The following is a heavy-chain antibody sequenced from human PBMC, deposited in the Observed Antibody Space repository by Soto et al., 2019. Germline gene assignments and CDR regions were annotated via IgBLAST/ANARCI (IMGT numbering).Heavy chain of an antibody. J-gene: IGHJ5*02. V-gene: IGHV3-30-3*01. CDR1: GFTFSSYA. CDR2: VSYDGGTQ. CDR3: ASVVGGYDLGNRFDP. D-gene: IGHD5-12*01. Sequence: GGSLRLSCVASGFTFSSYAMHWVRQAPGKGLEWVAVVSYDGGTQHYADSVKGRFTVSRDNSMNTLYLQMNSLRAEDTAIYYCASVVGGYDLGNRFDPWGQGSLVTVSS.